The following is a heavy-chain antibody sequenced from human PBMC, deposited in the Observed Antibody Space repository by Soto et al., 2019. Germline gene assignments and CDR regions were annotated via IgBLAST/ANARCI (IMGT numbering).Heavy chain of an antibody. CDR2: ISWNSGTI. CDR3: ARDVWSRASGPPDS. D-gene: IGHD3-10*01. CDR1: GFTFDDYA. J-gene: IGHJ4*02. Sequence: LRLSCTAAGFTFDDYAMRWVRQDPGKGLEWVTGISWNSGTIGYADSVKGRFTIARDNAKNSLYLQMNSLRAEDTALYYCARDVWSRASGPPDSWGQGTLVTVSS. V-gene: IGHV3-9*01.